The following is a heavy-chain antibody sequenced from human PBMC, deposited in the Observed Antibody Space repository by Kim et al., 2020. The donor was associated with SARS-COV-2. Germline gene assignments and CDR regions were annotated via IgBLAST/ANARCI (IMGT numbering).Heavy chain of an antibody. V-gene: IGHV3-20*04. CDR1: GFTFDDYG. Sequence: GGSLRLSCAASGFTFDDYGMSWVRQAPGKGLEWVSGINWNGGSTGYADSVKGRFTISRDNAKNSLYLQMNSLRAEDTALYYCARDTRHLHNYYDSSGLRRVFDYWGQGTLVTVSS. J-gene: IGHJ4*02. D-gene: IGHD3-22*01. CDR3: ARDTRHLHNYYDSSGLRRVFDY. CDR2: INWNGGST.